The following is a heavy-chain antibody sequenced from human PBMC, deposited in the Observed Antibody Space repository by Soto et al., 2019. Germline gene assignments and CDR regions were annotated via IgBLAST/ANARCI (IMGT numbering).Heavy chain of an antibody. V-gene: IGHV4-59*01. CDR2: ISNTGST. CDR1: GDSISSFY. J-gene: IGHJ4*01. CDR3: ARLKTAFDY. Sequence: PSETLSLTCTVSGDSISSFYWSWIRQPPGKGLEWIGYISNTGSTNYNPSLESRVTISVDTSKNHLFLKMTSVTAADTAVYYCARLKTAFDYWGHGIQVTVSS. D-gene: IGHD5-18*01.